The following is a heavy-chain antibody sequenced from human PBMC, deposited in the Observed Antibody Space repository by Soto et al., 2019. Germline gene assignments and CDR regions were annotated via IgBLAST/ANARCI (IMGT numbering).Heavy chain of an antibody. D-gene: IGHD6-13*01. Sequence: SVNVYWKAAGYAFSIYGISWGRQAPGQGLEWMGWISAYNGNTNYAQKLQGRVTMTTDTSTSTAYMELRSLRSDDTAVYYCARVGEVAAAGPAGMDVWGQGTTVTVSS. CDR1: GYAFSIYG. J-gene: IGHJ6*02. CDR3: ARVGEVAAAGPAGMDV. CDR2: ISAYNGNT. V-gene: IGHV1-18*01.